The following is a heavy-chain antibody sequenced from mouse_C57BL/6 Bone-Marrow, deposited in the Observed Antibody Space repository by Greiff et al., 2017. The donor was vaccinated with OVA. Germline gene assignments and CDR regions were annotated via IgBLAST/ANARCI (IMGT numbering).Heavy chain of an antibody. J-gene: IGHJ4*01. V-gene: IGHV5-4*03. CDR3: ASLFFYYAMDY. Sequence: EVKLQESGGGLVKPGGSLKLSCAASGFTFSSYAMSWVRQTPEKRLEWVATISDGGSYTYYPDNVKGRFTISRDNAKNNLYLQMSHLKSEDTAMYYCASLFFYYAMDYWGQGTSVTVSS. CDR1: GFTFSSYA. D-gene: IGHD6-1*01. CDR2: ISDGGSYT.